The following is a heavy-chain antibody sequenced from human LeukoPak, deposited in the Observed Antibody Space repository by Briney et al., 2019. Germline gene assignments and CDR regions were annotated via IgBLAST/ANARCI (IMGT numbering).Heavy chain of an antibody. V-gene: IGHV4-59*01. CDR1: GGSISSYY. CDR2: IYYSGST. CDR3: ARGRHNYDFWSGYYPYFDY. Sequence: PSETLSLTCTVSGGSISSYYWSWIRQPPAKGLEWIGYIYYSGSTNYNPSLKSRVTISVDTSKNQFSLKLSSVTAADTAVYYCARGRHNYDFWSGYYPYFDYWGQGTLVTVSS. J-gene: IGHJ4*02. D-gene: IGHD3-3*01.